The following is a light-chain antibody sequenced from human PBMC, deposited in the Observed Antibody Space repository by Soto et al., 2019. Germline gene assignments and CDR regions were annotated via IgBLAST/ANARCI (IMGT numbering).Light chain of an antibody. V-gene: IGLV3-21*02. J-gene: IGLJ2*01. CDR3: QVWDSSTDHPV. CDR2: DDS. Sequence: SYELTQPPSVSVAPGQTAIITCGGNNIRTKSVHWYQQKPGQAPVLVVYDDSGRPSGIPERFSGSNSGNTATLTISRVEAGDEADYYCQVWDSSTDHPVFGGGTKLTVL. CDR1: NIRTKS.